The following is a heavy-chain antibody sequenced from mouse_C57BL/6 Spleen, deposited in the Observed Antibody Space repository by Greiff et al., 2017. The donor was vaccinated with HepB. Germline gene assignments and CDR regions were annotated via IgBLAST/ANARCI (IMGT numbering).Heavy chain of an antibody. CDR1: GYTFTSYD. CDR3: AREYSNYEFAY. D-gene: IGHD2-5*01. CDR2: IYPRDGST. V-gene: IGHV1-85*01. Sequence: QVQLQQSGPELVKPGASVKLSCKASGYTFTSYDINWVKQRPGQGLEWIGWIYPRDGSTKYNEKFKGKATLTVDTSSSTAYMELHSLTSEDSAVYFCAREYSNYEFAYWGQGTLVTVSA. J-gene: IGHJ3*01.